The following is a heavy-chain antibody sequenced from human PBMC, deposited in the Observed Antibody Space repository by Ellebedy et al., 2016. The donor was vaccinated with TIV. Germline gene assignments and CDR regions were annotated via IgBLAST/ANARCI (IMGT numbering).Heavy chain of an antibody. J-gene: IGHJ4*02. CDR1: GFTFSSYA. CDR2: ISYDGSNK. CDR3: ARGSSSWYEGYDY. D-gene: IGHD6-13*01. V-gene: IGHV3-30-3*01. Sequence: GESLKISCAAFGFTFSSYAMHWVRQAPGKGLEWVAVISYDGSNKYYADSVKGRFTISRDNSKNTLYLQMNSLRAEDTAVYYCARGSSSWYEGYDYWGQGTLVTVSS.